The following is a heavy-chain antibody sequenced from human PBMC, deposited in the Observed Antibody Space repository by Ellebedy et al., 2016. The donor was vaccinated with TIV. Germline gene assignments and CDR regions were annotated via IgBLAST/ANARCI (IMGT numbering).Heavy chain of an antibody. V-gene: IGHV5-51*01. J-gene: IGHJ4*02. CDR1: GYTFTTYA. Sequence: ASVKVSCXASGYTFTTYAIAWVRQMPGKGLEWMGIIYPADSDTIYSPSFQGQVTISVDKSTNTAYLQWNSLKASDTAMYYCASRGYTYGYYLDYWGQGTLVTVSS. CDR3: ASRGYTYGYYLDY. D-gene: IGHD5-18*01. CDR2: IYPADSDT.